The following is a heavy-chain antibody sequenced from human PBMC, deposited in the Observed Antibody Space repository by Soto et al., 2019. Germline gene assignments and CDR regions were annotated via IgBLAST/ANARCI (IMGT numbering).Heavy chain of an antibody. D-gene: IGHD3-10*01. CDR1: GFTFSSYA. V-gene: IGHV3-23*01. CDR3: AKRGSGTFFDY. CDR2: IRGSGDST. Sequence: EVQLLESGGGLVQPGGSLRLSCAASGFTFSSYAMSCVRQAPGKGLERVSIIRGSGDSTYYADSVKGRFTISRDTSKNTLSLQMNRLRAEDTAVYYCAKRGSGTFFDYWGQGTLVTVSS. J-gene: IGHJ4*02.